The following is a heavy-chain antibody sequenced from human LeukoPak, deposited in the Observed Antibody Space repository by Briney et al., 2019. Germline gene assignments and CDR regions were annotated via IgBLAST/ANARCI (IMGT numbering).Heavy chain of an antibody. CDR2: ISYDGSDE. CDR3: AKDHGSGSYYNADAFDI. CDR1: GFTFSRYG. Sequence: GGSLRLSCAASGFTFSRYGMVWVRQAPGKGLEWVANISYDGSDEYYTGSVKGRFTVSRDNSKNTLYLQMSGLRAEDTAVYYCAKDHGSGSYYNADAFDIWGQGAMVIVSS. J-gene: IGHJ3*02. V-gene: IGHV3-30*18. D-gene: IGHD3-10*01.